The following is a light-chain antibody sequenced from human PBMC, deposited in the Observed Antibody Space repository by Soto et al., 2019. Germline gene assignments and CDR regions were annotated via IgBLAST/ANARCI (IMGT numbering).Light chain of an antibody. Sequence: QSALTQPPSASGSPGQSVTISCTGTSSDVGGYNYVSWYQQHPGKAPKLMIYEVSKRPSGVPDRFSGSKSGNTASLTVSGVQAEDEADYYCSSYAGSNNPVVFGGGTKVTVL. CDR3: SSYAGSNNPVV. V-gene: IGLV2-8*01. CDR2: EVS. J-gene: IGLJ2*01. CDR1: SSDVGGYNY.